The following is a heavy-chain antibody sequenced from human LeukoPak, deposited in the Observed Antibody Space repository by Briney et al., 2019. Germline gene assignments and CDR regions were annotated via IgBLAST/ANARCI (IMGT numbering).Heavy chain of an antibody. Sequence: GSLRLSCAASGFTVSSNYMSWVRQAPGKGLEWVSVIYSGGSTYYADSVKGRFTISRDNAKNSLYLQMNSLRAEDTAVYYCAIYCSSTSCYPLDAFDIWGQGTMVTVSS. CDR3: AIYCSSTSCYPLDAFDI. D-gene: IGHD2-2*01. CDR1: GFTVSSNY. J-gene: IGHJ3*02. CDR2: IYSGGST. V-gene: IGHV3-66*01.